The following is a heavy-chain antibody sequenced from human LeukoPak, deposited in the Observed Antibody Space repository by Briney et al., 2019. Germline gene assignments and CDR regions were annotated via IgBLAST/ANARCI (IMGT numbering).Heavy chain of an antibody. D-gene: IGHD3-10*01. CDR2: IYSGGST. J-gene: IGHJ6*02. CDR3: ARHTTAVLRGARGMDA. Sequence: GGSLRLSCAASGFIVSSNYISWVRQAPGKGLEWVSVIYSGGSTYYADSVKGRFTISRDNSKSTVYLQMSSLRAEDTAVYYCARHTTAVLRGARGMDAWGQGSTVTVSS. V-gene: IGHV3-53*01. CDR1: GFIVSSNY.